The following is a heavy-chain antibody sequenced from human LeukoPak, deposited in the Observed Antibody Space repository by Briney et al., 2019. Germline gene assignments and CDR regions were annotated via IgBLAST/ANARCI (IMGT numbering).Heavy chain of an antibody. D-gene: IGHD2-2*01. J-gene: IGHJ6*02. V-gene: IGHV6-1*01. CDR1: GDSVSSNSAG. CDR3: ARDKIPASPMDV. CDR2: TYYRSKWYN. Sequence: SQTLSLTCAISGDSVSSNSAGWNWIRQSPSRGLEWLATTYYRSKWYNDYAVSVKSRITIIPDTSKNQFSPQLNSMTPEDTAVYYCARDKIPASPMDVWGQGTTVTVSS.